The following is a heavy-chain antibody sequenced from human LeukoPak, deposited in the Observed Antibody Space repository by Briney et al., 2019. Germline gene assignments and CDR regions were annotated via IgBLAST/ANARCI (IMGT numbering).Heavy chain of an antibody. CDR2: FDPEDGET. V-gene: IGHV1-24*01. CDR1: GYTLTELS. J-gene: IGHJ4*02. Sequence: ASVKVSCKVPGYTLTELSMHWVRQAPGKGLEWMGGFDPEDGETIYAQKFQGRVTMTEDTSTDTAYMELSSLRSEDTAVYYCATFFGPRYSSGWPFDYWGQGTLVTVSS. CDR3: ATFFGPRYSSGWPFDY. D-gene: IGHD6-19*01.